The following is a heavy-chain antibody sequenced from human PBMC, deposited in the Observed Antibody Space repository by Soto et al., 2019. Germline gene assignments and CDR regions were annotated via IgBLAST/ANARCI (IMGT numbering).Heavy chain of an antibody. D-gene: IGHD6-13*01. Sequence: PSETLSLTCTVSGCSINNYYWSGIRQPPGKGLEWIGYIYYSGSTRYNPSLKSQVTISVDTSKNQFSLKLTSVTAADTAVYYCASRDIAAAGTTPDAFDIWGQGTMVTVSS. CDR1: GCSINNYY. CDR3: ASRDIAAAGTTPDAFDI. V-gene: IGHV4-59*08. J-gene: IGHJ3*02. CDR2: IYYSGST.